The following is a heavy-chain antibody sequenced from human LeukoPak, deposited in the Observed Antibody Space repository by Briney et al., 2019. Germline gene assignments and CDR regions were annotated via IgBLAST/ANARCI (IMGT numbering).Heavy chain of an antibody. Sequence: GGSLRLSCVASGFTTSPHGMTWVRQAPGKGLEWVSTINDRSTDTHYADSVRGRFTISRDNSRNMLSLQMDSLTVEDTAIYYCAIDPSGFDSSDASDYWGQGTLVTVSS. CDR3: AIDPSGFDSSDASDY. CDR1: GFTTSPHG. D-gene: IGHD3-22*01. J-gene: IGHJ4*02. CDR2: INDRSTDT. V-gene: IGHV3-23*01.